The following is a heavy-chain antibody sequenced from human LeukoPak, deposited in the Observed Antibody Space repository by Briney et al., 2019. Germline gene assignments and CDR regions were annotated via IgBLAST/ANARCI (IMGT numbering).Heavy chain of an antibody. CDR1: GDSISSTYFY. CDR3: ARHHTGATIRWDF. J-gene: IGHJ4*02. Sequence: SETLSLTCTVSGDSISSTYFYWGWIRQPPGKGLEWIGSIFYSGGTYHNPSLKSRVTLSVDTSKNQFSLKLTSVTAADTAVYFCARHHTGATIRWDFWGQGTLVTDSS. CDR2: IFYSGGT. V-gene: IGHV4-39*01. D-gene: IGHD1-26*01.